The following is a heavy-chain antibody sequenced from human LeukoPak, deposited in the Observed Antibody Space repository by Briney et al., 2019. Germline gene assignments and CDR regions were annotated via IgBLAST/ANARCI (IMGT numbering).Heavy chain of an antibody. CDR1: QFTFNGSW. Sequence: PGGSLRLSCADSQFTFNGSWMNWVRQAPGKELEWVANMDPTGSQKRYVDSVRGRFTISKDDPGASLYLDMHSLRAEDTAIYYCAIWTSGNYWGQGTLVTVSS. J-gene: IGHJ4*02. CDR3: AIWTSGNY. V-gene: IGHV3-7*01. D-gene: IGHD1-1*01. CDR2: MDPTGSQK.